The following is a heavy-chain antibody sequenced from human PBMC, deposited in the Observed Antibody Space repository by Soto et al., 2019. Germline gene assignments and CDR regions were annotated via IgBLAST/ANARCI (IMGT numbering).Heavy chain of an antibody. Sequence: QVQLQESGPGLVKPSETLSLTCTVSGGSISSYYWSWIRQPPGKGLEWIGYIFYSGYTNYNPSLKSRVSRSVDTSRNQFSLKLTSVTAADTAVYYCARYKVATDAFDIWGQGTLVTVSS. CDR3: ARYKVATDAFDI. V-gene: IGHV4-59*01. D-gene: IGHD5-12*01. J-gene: IGHJ3*02. CDR1: GGSISSYY. CDR2: IFYSGYT.